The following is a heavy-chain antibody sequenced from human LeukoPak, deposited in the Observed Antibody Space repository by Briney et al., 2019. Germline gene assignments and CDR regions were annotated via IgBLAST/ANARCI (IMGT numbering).Heavy chain of an antibody. D-gene: IGHD3-3*01. Sequence: GGSLRLSCAASGFTFSSYAMSWVRQAPGKGLEWVSGISGSGDNTYYADSVKGRFTISSDNSKNTLYLQMNNLRAEDTAVYYCAKGFGVVIVYFDYWGQGTLVTVSS. CDR1: GFTFSSYA. CDR2: ISGSGDNT. V-gene: IGHV3-23*01. J-gene: IGHJ4*02. CDR3: AKGFGVVIVYFDY.